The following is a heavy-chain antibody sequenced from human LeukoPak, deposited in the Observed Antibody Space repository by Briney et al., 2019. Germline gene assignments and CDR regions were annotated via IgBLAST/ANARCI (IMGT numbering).Heavy chain of an antibody. CDR2: ISYDGSNK. D-gene: IGHD5-24*01. CDR3: ANIYKMATPDY. Sequence: PGGSLRLSCAASGFTFSSYAMHWVRQAPGKGLEWVALISYDGSNKYYADSVKGRFTISRDNAKKSLYLQMNSLRAEDTAVYYCANIYKMATPDYWGQGTLVTVSS. CDR1: GFTFSSYA. V-gene: IGHV3-30*04. J-gene: IGHJ4*02.